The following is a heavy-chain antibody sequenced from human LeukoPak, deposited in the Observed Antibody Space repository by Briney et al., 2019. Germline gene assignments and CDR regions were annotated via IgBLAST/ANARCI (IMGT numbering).Heavy chain of an antibody. CDR1: GFTFSSYE. D-gene: IGHD1-26*01. CDR3: ARVKVGATDFDY. Sequence: SGGSLRLSCAASGFTFSSYEMNWVRQAPGKGLEWVSYISGSGGTTYYADSVKGRFTIPRDNAKNSLYLQMNSLRAEDTAVYYCARVKVGATDFDYWGQGTLVTVSS. J-gene: IGHJ4*02. V-gene: IGHV3-48*03. CDR2: ISGSGGTT.